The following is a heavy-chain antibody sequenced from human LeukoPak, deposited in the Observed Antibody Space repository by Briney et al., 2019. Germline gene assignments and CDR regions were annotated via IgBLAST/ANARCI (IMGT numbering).Heavy chain of an antibody. V-gene: IGHV4-4*07. CDR3: ARNNWNNGFGI. CDR2: IYTSRNI. Sequence: SETLSLTCTVSGGSVSGYYWSWIRQPAGKGLEWIGRIYTSRNINFNPSLKSRVTMSVDTSKNQVSLKLNSVTAADTAVYYCARNNWNNGFGIWGQGTMVTVSS. CDR1: GGSVSGYY. J-gene: IGHJ3*02. D-gene: IGHD1/OR15-1a*01.